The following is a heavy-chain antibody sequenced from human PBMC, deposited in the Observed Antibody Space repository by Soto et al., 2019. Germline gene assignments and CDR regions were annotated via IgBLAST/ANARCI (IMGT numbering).Heavy chain of an antibody. CDR1: GGSVSSGSYN. D-gene: IGHD3-3*01. CDR2: MYYSGST. J-gene: IGHJ4*02. V-gene: IGHV4-61*01. Sequence: SETLSLTCTVSGGSVSSGSYNWGWIRQPPGKGLEWIGFMYYSGSTNYTPSLKSRVTMSIDTARNQFSLKLNSVTAADTAVYYCERVSYDFWSGYYYTYYLDYWGQGVLVTVSS. CDR3: ERVSYDFWSGYYYTYYLDY.